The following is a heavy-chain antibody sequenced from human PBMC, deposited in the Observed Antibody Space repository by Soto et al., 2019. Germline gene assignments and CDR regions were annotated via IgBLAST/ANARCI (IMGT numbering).Heavy chain of an antibody. CDR3: ARHRFTSGSDYFDY. V-gene: IGHV1-2*02. D-gene: IGHD1-1*01. CDR2: INPRNGDA. Sequence: ASVKVSCKASGYTFTDYNLHWVRQAPGQGLEWMGSINPRNGDAVSAQKFQARVTMTRDASITTAYMELIRLTSPDTAVYYCARHRFTSGSDYFDYWGQGXLVTVSS. CDR1: GYTFTDYN. J-gene: IGHJ4*02.